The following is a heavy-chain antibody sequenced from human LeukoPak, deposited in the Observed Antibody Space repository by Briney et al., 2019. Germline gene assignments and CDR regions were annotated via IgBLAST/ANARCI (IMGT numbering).Heavy chain of an antibody. V-gene: IGHV1-69-2*01. CDR1: GYTFTDYY. J-gene: IGHJ4*02. D-gene: IGHD3-22*01. Sequence: GATVKISCKAFGYTFTDYYIHWVKEAPGKGLEWMGRVDPEDGETTYAEKFQGRVTITADTSTDTAYMELNNLRSEDTAVYYCAREAPRITLLVGADLWGQGTLVTVSS. CDR3: AREAPRITLLVGADL. CDR2: VDPEDGET.